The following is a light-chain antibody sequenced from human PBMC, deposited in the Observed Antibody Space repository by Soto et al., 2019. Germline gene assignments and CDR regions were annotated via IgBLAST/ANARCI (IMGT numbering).Light chain of an antibody. J-gene: IGLJ2*01. CDR2: EVN. CDR3: SSYTSSSTLVV. V-gene: IGLV2-14*01. CDR1: SSDVGGYNF. Sequence: QAVVTQPASVSGSPGQSITISCTGTSSDVGGYNFVSWYQQHPGKAPKLIIFEVNNRPSGVSTRFSGSKSGNTASLTISGLQAEDEGDYYCSSYTSSSTLVVFGGGTKLTVL.